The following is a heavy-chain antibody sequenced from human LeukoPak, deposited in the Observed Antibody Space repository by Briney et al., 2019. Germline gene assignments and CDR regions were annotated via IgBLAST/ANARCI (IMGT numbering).Heavy chain of an antibody. CDR3: ARDRKVRGVINWFDP. V-gene: IGHV3-33*01. CDR2: IWYDGSNK. J-gene: IGHJ5*02. CDR1: GFTFSSYG. Sequence: GGSLRLSCAASGFTFSSYGMHWVRQAPGKGLEWVAVIWYDGSNKYYADSVKGRFTISRDNSKNTLYLQINSLRAEDTAVYYCARDRKVRGVINWFDPWGQGTLVTVSS. D-gene: IGHD3-10*01.